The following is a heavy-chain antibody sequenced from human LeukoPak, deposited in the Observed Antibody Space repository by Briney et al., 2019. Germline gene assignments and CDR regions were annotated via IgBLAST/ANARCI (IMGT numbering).Heavy chain of an antibody. J-gene: IGHJ3*02. CDR3: ARTRGYGGNSPRAFDI. Sequence: SEPLSLTCTVSGVSISGYFWSWVRQPPGKGVEWIAYILYSGSTNYNPSLKSRVTISVDTSKNQFSLMLTSVTAADTAVYYCARTRGYGGNSPRAFDIWGQGTMVTVSS. D-gene: IGHD4-23*01. CDR2: ILYSGST. V-gene: IGHV4-59*01. CDR1: GVSISGYF.